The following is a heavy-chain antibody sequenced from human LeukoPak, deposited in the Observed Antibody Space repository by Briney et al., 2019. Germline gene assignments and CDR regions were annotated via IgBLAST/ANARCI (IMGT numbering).Heavy chain of an antibody. CDR1: GFTFSSYA. D-gene: IGHD6-19*01. J-gene: IGHJ4*02. CDR3: ARLSRMGVAGSYYFDY. V-gene: IGHV3-64*01. CDR2: ISSNGGST. Sequence: GGSLRLSCAASGFTFSSYAMHWVRQAPGKGLEYVSAISSNGGSTYYANSVKGRFTISRDNSKNTLYLQMGSLRAEVMAVYYCARLSRMGVAGSYYFDYWGQGTLVTVSS.